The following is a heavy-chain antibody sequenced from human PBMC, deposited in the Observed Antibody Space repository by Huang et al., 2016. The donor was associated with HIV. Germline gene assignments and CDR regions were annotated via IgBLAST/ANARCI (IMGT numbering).Heavy chain of an antibody. V-gene: IGHV5-51*01. CDR1: GYGFAKYW. CDR3: ARLDTARNYYYYGLDV. Sequence: EEQLVQSGAEVKKPGESLKISCEGSGYGFAKYWIGWVRQMPGKGLEWMGIIYPDDSDTRYSPSFQGQGSIAADKSISTAYLQWSSLKASDTAMYYCARLDTARNYYYYGLDVWGQGTSVIVSS. D-gene: IGHD5-18*01. J-gene: IGHJ6*02. CDR2: IYPDDSDT.